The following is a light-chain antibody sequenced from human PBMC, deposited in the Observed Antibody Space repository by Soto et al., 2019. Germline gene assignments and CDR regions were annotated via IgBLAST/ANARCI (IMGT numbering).Light chain of an antibody. Sequence: QSALTQPPSASGSPGQSVAISCTGTGSDVGGYNYVSWYRHHPGKAPKLIIYDNKKRPSGIPDRFSGSRSDTSATLGITGLQTGDEAFYYCGSWDSDLMAVVFGGGTKLTVL. CDR2: DNK. CDR3: GSWDSDLMAVV. V-gene: IGLV2-8*01. J-gene: IGLJ2*01. CDR1: GSDVGGYNY.